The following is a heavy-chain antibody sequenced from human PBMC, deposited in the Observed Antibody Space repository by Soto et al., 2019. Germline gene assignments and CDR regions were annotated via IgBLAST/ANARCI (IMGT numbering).Heavy chain of an antibody. V-gene: IGHV4-34*01. Sequence: QVLLQQWGAGLLKPSETLSLTCAVYGGSFSAYYWSWIRQPPGKGLEWIGEINRSGSANYNPSLKRRVTNTVDTSKNQFSVKLSAVTAADADVYYCARDDSGYDEKYFQCWGQGTVVTVSS. CDR3: ARDDSGYDEKYFQC. D-gene: IGHD5-12*01. CDR1: GGSFSAYY. CDR2: INRSGSA. J-gene: IGHJ1*01.